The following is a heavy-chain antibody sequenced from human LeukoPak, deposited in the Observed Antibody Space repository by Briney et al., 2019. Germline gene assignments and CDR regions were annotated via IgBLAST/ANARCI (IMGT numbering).Heavy chain of an antibody. CDR3: ARTTMVRGTYYMDV. J-gene: IGHJ6*03. D-gene: IGHD3-10*01. CDR1: GGSISSSNW. Sequence: SETLSLTCAVSGGSISSSNWWSWVRQPPGKGLEWIGEIYHSGSTNYNPSLKSRVTISVDTSKNQFSLKLSSVTAADTAVYYCARTTMVRGTYYMDVWGKGTTVTISS. V-gene: IGHV4-4*02. CDR2: IYHSGST.